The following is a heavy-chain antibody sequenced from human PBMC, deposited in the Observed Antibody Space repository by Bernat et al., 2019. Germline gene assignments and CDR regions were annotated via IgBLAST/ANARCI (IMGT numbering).Heavy chain of an antibody. CDR3: VIIVVASTRGPFDP. D-gene: IGHD2-15*01. CDR1: GGSISSSNW. J-gene: IGHJ5*02. CDR2: IYHSGST. V-gene: IGHV4-4*02. Sequence: QVQLQESGPGLVKPSGTLSLTCAVSGGSISSSNWWSWVRQPPGRGLEWIGEIYHSGSTNYNPSLKSRVTISVDKSQNPVSLKVGSVTAADTAVYYCVIIVVASTRGPFDPWGQGTPVTVSS.